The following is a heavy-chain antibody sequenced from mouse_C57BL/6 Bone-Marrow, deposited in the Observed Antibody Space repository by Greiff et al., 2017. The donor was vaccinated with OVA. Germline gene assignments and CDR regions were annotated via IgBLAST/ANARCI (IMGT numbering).Heavy chain of an antibody. V-gene: IGHV5-6*02. CDR3: ARQGAYYSNYVWFAY. CDR1: GFTFSSYG. D-gene: IGHD2-5*01. CDR2: ISSGGSYT. J-gene: IGHJ3*01. Sequence: DVKLVESGGDLVKPGGSLKLSCAASGFTFSSYGMSWVRQTPDKRLEWVATISSGGSYTYYPDSVKGRFTISRDNAKNTLYLQMSSLKSEDTAMYYWARQGAYYSNYVWFAYWGQGTLVTVSA.